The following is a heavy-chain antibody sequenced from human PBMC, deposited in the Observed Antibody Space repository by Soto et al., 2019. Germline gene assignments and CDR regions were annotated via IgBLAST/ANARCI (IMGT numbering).Heavy chain of an antibody. Sequence: QVQLQESGPGLVKPSETLSITCTVSGGSVSSGSYYWSWIRQPPGKGLEWIGYIYYSGSTNYNPSLKSRVTISVDTSKNQFSLKLSSVTAADTAVYYCASVTRTCISTSCYRYYYGMDVWGQGTTVTVSS. CDR3: ASVTRTCISTSCYRYYYGMDV. CDR1: GGSVSSGSYY. J-gene: IGHJ6*02. D-gene: IGHD2-2*02. CDR2: IYYSGST. V-gene: IGHV4-61*01.